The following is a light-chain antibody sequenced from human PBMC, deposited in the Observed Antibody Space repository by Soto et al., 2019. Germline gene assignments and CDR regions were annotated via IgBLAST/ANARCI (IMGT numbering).Light chain of an antibody. J-gene: IGLJ1*01. CDR3: QVWDSTSDHYV. CDR2: DGS. Sequence: SYALTQPPSVSVAPGQTARIPCGGDNIGSKSVYWYQQKPGQAPVVVVYDGSDRPSGIPERFSGSNSGTTATLTISRVEAGDEADYFCQVWDSTSDHYVFGAGTKLTVL. V-gene: IGLV3-21*02. CDR1: NIGSKS.